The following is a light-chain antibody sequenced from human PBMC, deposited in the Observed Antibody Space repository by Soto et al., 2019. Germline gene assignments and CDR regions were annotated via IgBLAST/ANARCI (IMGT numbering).Light chain of an antibody. V-gene: IGKV3-15*01. Sequence: EILMTQSPATLSVSPGDSDTLSCRASRSVDTDLAWYQQKPGQAPRLLVFATSARATGVPDRFRGSRSGTDFTLTTISLQPEDSATYYCHQYYNRPPWTFGQGTKVEI. CDR3: HQYYNRPPWT. CDR1: RSVDTD. J-gene: IGKJ1*01. CDR2: ATS.